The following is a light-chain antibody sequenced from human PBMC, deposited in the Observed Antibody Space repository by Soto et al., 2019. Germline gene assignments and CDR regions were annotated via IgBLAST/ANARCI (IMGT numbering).Light chain of an antibody. CDR3: SSYTRSGTFV. Sequence: QSALTQPASVSGSPGQSITISCTGTSSDVGGYNYVTWYQQHPGKAPKLMIYDVNNRPSGVSNRFYGSKSGNTASLTISGLQDEDDDDYYCSSYTRSGTFVLGGGTQVTVL. CDR2: DVN. J-gene: IGLJ2*01. V-gene: IGLV2-14*01. CDR1: SSDVGGYNY.